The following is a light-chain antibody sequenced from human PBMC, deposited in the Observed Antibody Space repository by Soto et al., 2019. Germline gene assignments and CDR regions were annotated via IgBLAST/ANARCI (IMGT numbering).Light chain of an antibody. CDR1: QSISSY. CDR2: AAS. J-gene: IGKJ4*01. Sequence: DIQMTQSPSSLSASVGDRVTIPCRASQSISSYLNWYQQKPGKAPKLLIYAASSLQSGVPSRFSGSGSGTDFTLTISSLQPEDFATYYCQQSYSTLSLTFGGGTKVDIK. CDR3: QQSYSTLSLT. V-gene: IGKV1-39*01.